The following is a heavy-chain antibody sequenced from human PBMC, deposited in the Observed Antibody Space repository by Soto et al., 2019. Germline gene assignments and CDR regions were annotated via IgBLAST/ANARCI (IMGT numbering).Heavy chain of an antibody. D-gene: IGHD3-22*01. CDR1: GYTFTSYG. CDR2: ISGYNGDT. J-gene: IGHJ4*02. V-gene: IGHV1-18*01. Sequence: ASVKVSCKASGYTFTSYGISWVRQAPGQGLAWMGWISGYNGDTNYAQKFQGRVTLTTDTSTSTAYLEVMTLRSDDTAVYYCAREGSYHDFDYWGLGTLVTVYS. CDR3: AREGSYHDFDY.